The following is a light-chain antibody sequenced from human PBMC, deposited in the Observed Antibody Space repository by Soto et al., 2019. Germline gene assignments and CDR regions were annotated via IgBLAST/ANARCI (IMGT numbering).Light chain of an antibody. CDR3: QQGYTSRWT. V-gene: IGKV1-39*01. J-gene: IGKJ1*01. CDR2: ATS. CDR1: QDIRSY. Sequence: DIQMTQSPSPLSASVGDRVTITCRAGQDIRSYLNWYQQKPGKAPQLLIYATSFLQIGVPSRFSASGSGTDFSLVITDLQLEDSATYYCQQGYTSRWTSGQGTKVEI.